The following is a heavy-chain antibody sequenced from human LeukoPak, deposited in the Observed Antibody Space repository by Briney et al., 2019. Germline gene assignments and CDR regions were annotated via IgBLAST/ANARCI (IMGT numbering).Heavy chain of an antibody. D-gene: IGHD4-17*01. J-gene: IGHJ4*02. CDR2: ISSSGYI. CDR1: GSIFPTYS. CDR3: AREMTTVTTYGY. Sequence: PGGSLRLSWGALGSIFPTYSMNGGGQAPGKGLEWVSSISSSGYIYYADSVKGRFTISRDNAKNSLYLQMNNLRAEDTAVYYCAREMTTVTTYGYWGQGTLVTVSS. V-gene: IGHV3-21*01.